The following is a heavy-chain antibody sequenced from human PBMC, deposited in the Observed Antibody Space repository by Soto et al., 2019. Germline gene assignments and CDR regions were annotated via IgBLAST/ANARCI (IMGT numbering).Heavy chain of an antibody. Sequence: GGSLRLSCAASGFTFSTFAMSWVRQAPGKGLEWVSTISGGGGSTYYADSVKGRFTISRDNSKNTLHLQMNILRAEDTAVYYCAKIPPLYGEEDYYYGLDVWGQGTTVTVSS. J-gene: IGHJ6*02. CDR1: GFTFSTFA. CDR3: AKIPPLYGEEDYYYGLDV. V-gene: IGHV3-23*01. CDR2: ISGGGGST. D-gene: IGHD4-17*01.